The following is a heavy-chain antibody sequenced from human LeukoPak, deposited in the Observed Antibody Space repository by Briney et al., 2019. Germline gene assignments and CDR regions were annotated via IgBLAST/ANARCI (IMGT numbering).Heavy chain of an antibody. CDR3: ARARIDY. J-gene: IGHJ4*02. V-gene: IGHV3-23*01. CDR2: ISGSGGTT. Sequence: PGGSLRLSCAASGFTFNNYAMSWVRQAPGKGLEWVSAISGSGGTTFYADSVKGRFTISRDNSKNTLYLQVNSLRAADTAVYYCARARIDYWGQGTLVTVSS. CDR1: GFTFNNYA. D-gene: IGHD1-14*01.